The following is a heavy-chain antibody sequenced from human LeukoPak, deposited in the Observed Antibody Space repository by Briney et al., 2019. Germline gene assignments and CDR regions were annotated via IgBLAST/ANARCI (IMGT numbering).Heavy chain of an antibody. V-gene: IGHV4-39*01. CDR1: GGSINSSSYY. Sequence: SETLSLTCTVSGGSINSSSYYWVWIRQPPGKGLEWIGSIYYSGSIYYSGSTYQNPSLKSRVTISVDTSKNQFSLKLSSVSAADTAVYYCAKSEGGWFDPWGQGTLVTVFS. J-gene: IGHJ5*02. CDR2: IYYSGSIYYSGST. D-gene: IGHD3-16*01. CDR3: AKSEGGWFDP.